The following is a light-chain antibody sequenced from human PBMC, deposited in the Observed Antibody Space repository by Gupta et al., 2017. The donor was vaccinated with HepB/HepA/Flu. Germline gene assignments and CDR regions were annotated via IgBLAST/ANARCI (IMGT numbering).Light chain of an antibody. CDR2: EVS. CDR1: SSDVGYYNL. Sequence: QSALTQPASVSGSPGQSHTISCTGTSSDVGYYNLFSWLQHTPGRAPKRIIYEVSKRPSGVSNRFSGSKSGNTASLTISGLQAEDEADYYCCSYAGSFTLVFGGGTELTVL. J-gene: IGLJ3*02. V-gene: IGLV2-23*02. CDR3: CSYAGSFTLV.